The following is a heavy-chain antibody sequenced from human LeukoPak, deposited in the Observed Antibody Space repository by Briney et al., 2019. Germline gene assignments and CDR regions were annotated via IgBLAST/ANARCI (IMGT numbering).Heavy chain of an antibody. D-gene: IGHD3-10*01. CDR2: IYYSGST. CDR1: GGCISSYY. CDR3: AASPYYGSGSYYEAPFDY. V-gene: IGHV4-59*01. Sequence: SETLSLTCTVSGGCISSYYWSWIRQPPGKGLEWIGYIYYSGSTNYNPSLKSRVTISVDTSKNQFSLKLSSVTAADTAVYYCAASPYYGSGSYYEAPFDYWGQGTLVTVSS. J-gene: IGHJ4*02.